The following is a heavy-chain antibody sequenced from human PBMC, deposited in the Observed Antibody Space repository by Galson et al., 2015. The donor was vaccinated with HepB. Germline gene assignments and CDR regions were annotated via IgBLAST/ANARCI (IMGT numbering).Heavy chain of an antibody. CDR1: FGSINSGGYY. J-gene: IGHJ4*02. CDR2: IHTIGST. D-gene: IGHD3-22*01. Sequence: TLSLTCTVSFGSINSGGYYWSWIRQLPGKGLEWIGYIHTIGSTYYNPSLKSRVIISLDTSKDQFSLNLNSVTAADTAVYYCARIGMQVVVINAWGQGTLVTVSS. CDR3: ARIGMQVVVINA. V-gene: IGHV4-31*03.